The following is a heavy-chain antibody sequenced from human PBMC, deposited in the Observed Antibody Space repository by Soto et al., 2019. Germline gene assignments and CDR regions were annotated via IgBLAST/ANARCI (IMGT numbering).Heavy chain of an antibody. J-gene: IGHJ4*02. Sequence: PSETLSLTCTVSGGSVSSGSYYWSWIRQHPGRGLEWIGYVYYSGTTNYNPSLKSRVTISVDLSKNQFSLRLSSVTTADTALYYCARTTAVPNTLRSRYFFDYWGQGTLVTVSS. CDR1: GGSVSSGSYY. CDR2: VYYSGTT. V-gene: IGHV4-61*01. D-gene: IGHD4-17*01. CDR3: ARTTAVPNTLRSRYFFDY.